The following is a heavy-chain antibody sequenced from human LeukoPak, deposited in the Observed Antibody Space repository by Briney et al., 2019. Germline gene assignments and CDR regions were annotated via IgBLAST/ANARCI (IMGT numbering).Heavy chain of an antibody. Sequence: PSETLSLTCTVSGGSISGSYWSWIRQPPGKGLEWIGYIYNSGSTSYNPSLKGRVTISVDTSKNQFSLNLSSVTAADTAVYYCARDFSHYYGSGSRSAGFDPWGQGILVTVSS. CDR3: ARDFSHYYGSGSRSAGFDP. CDR1: GGSISGSY. J-gene: IGHJ5*02. D-gene: IGHD3-10*01. CDR2: IYNSGST. V-gene: IGHV4-59*01.